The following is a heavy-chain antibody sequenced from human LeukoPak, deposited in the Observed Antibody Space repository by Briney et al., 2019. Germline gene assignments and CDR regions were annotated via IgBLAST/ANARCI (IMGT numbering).Heavy chain of an antibody. J-gene: IGHJ3*02. D-gene: IGHD1-7*01. Sequence: GALRLSCAASGFTLSDCYMGWIRQAPGRGLEGVSDISGSGSTIYYADSVKGRFTISRDNTKKSLYLQMNSLRAEDSAVYYCGRDFGLTGTKRSFDIWGQGTMVTVSS. CDR2: ISGSGSTI. V-gene: IGHV3-11*01. CDR3: GRDFGLTGTKRSFDI. CDR1: GFTLSDCY.